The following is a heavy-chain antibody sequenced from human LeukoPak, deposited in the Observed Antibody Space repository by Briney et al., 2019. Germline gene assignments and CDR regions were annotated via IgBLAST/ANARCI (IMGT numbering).Heavy chain of an antibody. CDR1: GGSISSGSYY. CDR2: IYTSGST. V-gene: IGHV4-61*02. Sequence: PSQTLSLTCTVSGGSISSGSYYWSWIRQPAGKGLEWIGRIYTSGSTNYNPSLKSRVTISVDTSKNQLSLKLSSVTAADTAVYYCARGVAAAGTIWFDPWGQGTLVTVSS. CDR3: ARGVAAAGTIWFDP. J-gene: IGHJ5*02. D-gene: IGHD6-13*01.